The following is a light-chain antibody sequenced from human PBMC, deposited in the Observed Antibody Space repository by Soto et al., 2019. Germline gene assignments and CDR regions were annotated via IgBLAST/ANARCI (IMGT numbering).Light chain of an antibody. CDR1: QSISNN. V-gene: IGKV3-15*01. CDR2: RTS. Sequence: ETLMTQSAATLSVSPGERATLSCRASQSISNNLAWYQQKPGQAPRLIMFRTSTRATGVPARFSGSGSGTEFNITISSLRSEDFAVYYCQQYNNWPRATFGGGTKVELK. J-gene: IGKJ4*01. CDR3: QQYNNWPRAT.